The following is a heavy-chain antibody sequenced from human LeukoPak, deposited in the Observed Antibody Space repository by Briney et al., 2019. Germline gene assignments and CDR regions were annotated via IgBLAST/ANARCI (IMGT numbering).Heavy chain of an antibody. CDR3: ARDAEGLGSSGRGGFDY. V-gene: IGHV3-53*01. CDR2: VYSGGST. J-gene: IGHJ4*02. D-gene: IGHD6-19*01. CDR1: GLTVSSNY. Sequence: GGSLILSCAASGLTVSSNYMCWVRQPPGEGLGLVSVVYSGGSTYYAYSVKGRFTISRDNSKNTLYLQMDSVRAEDTAVYYGARDAEGLGSSGRGGFDYWGQGTLVTVSS.